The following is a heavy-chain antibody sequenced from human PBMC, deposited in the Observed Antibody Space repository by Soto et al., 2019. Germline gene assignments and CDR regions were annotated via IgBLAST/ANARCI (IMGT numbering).Heavy chain of an antibody. CDR1: GGTFRFYT. V-gene: IGHV1-69*02. J-gene: IGHJ4*02. CDR2: IIPMLRMA. CDR3: GNNYGSGGTHFDF. Sequence: QVQLVQSGAAVKKPGSSVKVSCTASGGTFRFYTINWVRQVPGQGLEWMGRIIPMLRMANFAQKFQGRVTMTADESTRKAYLDLRSLKSEDTGVFYCGNNYGSGGTHFDFWGQGTLVTVSS. D-gene: IGHD3-10*01.